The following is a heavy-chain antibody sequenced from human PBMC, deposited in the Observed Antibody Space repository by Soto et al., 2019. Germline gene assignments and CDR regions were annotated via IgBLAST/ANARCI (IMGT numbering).Heavy chain of an antibody. CDR2: ISGSGGST. J-gene: IGHJ4*02. CDR3: AKVACSTTTCYNRYFDF. Sequence: GGSLRLSCAASGFTFSSYALTWVRQAPGKGLEWVSVISGSGGSTYYADSVKGRFTISRDNSRNTLFLQMTSLRAEDTAVFYCAKVACSTTTCYNRYFDFWGQGTLDTVSS. CDR1: GFTFSSYA. V-gene: IGHV3-23*01. D-gene: IGHD2-2*02.